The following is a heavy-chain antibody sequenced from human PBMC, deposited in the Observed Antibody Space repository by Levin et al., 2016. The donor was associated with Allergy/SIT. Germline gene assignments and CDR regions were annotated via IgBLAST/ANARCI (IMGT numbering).Heavy chain of an antibody. Sequence: ASVKVSCKASGYTFTSYDINWVRQATGQGLEWMGWMNPNSGNTGYAQKFQGRVTMTRNTSISTAYMELSSLRSEDTAVYYCARGPIVGSGYYLRFDYWGQGTLVTVSS. CDR3: ARGPIVGSGYYLRFDY. J-gene: IGHJ4*02. V-gene: IGHV1-8*01. D-gene: IGHD3-22*01. CDR2: MNPNSGNT. CDR1: GYTFTSYD.